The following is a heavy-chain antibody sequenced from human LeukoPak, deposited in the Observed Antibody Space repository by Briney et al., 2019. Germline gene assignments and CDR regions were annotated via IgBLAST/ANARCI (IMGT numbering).Heavy chain of an antibody. CDR2: INPNSGAT. J-gene: IGHJ4*02. D-gene: IGHD4-17*01. CDR1: GYTFTGYY. Sequence: ASVKVSCRASGYTFTGYYVYWVRQAPGQGLEWMGWINPNSGATSYAQKFQGRVTMTRDTSISTAYMELSGLRSDDPAVYYCARLDYGDYPYWGQGTLVTVSS. CDR3: ARLDYGDYPY. V-gene: IGHV1-2*02.